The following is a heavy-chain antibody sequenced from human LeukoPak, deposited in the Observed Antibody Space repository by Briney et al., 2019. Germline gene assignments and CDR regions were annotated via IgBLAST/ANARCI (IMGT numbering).Heavy chain of an antibody. CDR2: ISAYNGNT. Sequence: ASVKVSCKASGGTFSSYAISWVRQAPGQGLEWMGWISAYNGNTNYARKLQGRVTITTDTSTSTAYMELRSLRSDDTAVYYCARTDGSGSYSNPYYYYYGMDVWGQGTTVTVSS. CDR3: ARTDGSGSYSNPYYYYYGMDV. CDR1: GGTFSSYA. J-gene: IGHJ6*02. V-gene: IGHV1-18*01. D-gene: IGHD3-10*01.